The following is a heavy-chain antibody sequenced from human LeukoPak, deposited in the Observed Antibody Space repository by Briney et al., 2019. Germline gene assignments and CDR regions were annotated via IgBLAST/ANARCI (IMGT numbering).Heavy chain of an antibody. Sequence: GGSLRLSCAASGFTFSSYWMHWVRQAPGKGLVWVSRINSDGSSTSYADSVKGRFTISRDNAKNTLYLQMNGLRDEDTAVYYCATLGVRGTYYYYGMDVWGQGTTVTVSS. CDR1: GFTFSSYW. V-gene: IGHV3-74*01. CDR3: ATLGVRGTYYYYGMDV. CDR2: INSDGSST. J-gene: IGHJ6*02. D-gene: IGHD3-10*01.